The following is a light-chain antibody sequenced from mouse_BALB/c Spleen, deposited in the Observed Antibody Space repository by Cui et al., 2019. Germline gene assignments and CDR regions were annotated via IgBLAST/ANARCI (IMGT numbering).Light chain of an antibody. J-gene: IGKJ4*01. CDR2: YAS. Sequence: SIVMTQTPNFLLVSAGDRVTITCKASQSVSNDVAWYQQKPGQSPKLLIYYASNRYTGVPDRFTGSGYGTDFTFTISTVQAEDLAVYFCQQDYSSPFTFGSGTKLEIK. CDR1: QSVSND. V-gene: IGKV6-32*01. CDR3: QQDYSSPFT.